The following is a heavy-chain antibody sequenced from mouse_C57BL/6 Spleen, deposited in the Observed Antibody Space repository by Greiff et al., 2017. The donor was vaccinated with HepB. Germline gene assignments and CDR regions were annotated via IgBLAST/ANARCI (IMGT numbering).Heavy chain of an antibody. CDR1: GYTFTSYG. CDR3: ARRADPGTYYFDY. J-gene: IGHJ2*01. V-gene: IGHV1-81*01. D-gene: IGHD4-1*01. Sequence: VQLQESGAELARPGASVKLSCKASGYTFTSYGISWVKQRTGQGLEWIGEIYPRSGNTYYNEKFKGKATLTADKSSSTAYMELRSLTSEDSAVYFCARRADPGTYYFDYWGQGTTLTVSS. CDR2: IYPRSGNT.